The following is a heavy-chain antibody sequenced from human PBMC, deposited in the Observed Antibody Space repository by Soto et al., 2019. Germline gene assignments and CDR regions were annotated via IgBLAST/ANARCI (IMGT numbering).Heavy chain of an antibody. CDR2: VSPKSGGT. Sequence: ASVKVSCKASGDNFSDYYIHWVRQAPGQGLEWLGWVSPKSGGTNYAQKFKGRVTMTRDTSSNTVYMDLSGLKSDDTAVFYCAREISGRGNLNLFDPWGEGTLVTVSS. CDR1: GDNFSDYY. D-gene: IGHD2-8*02. J-gene: IGHJ5*02. CDR3: AREISGRGNLNLFDP. V-gene: IGHV1-2*02.